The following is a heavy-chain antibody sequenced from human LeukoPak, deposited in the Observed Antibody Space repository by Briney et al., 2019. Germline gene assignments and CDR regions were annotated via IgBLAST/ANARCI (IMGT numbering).Heavy chain of an antibody. J-gene: IGHJ4*02. CDR2: IYSGGST. CDR1: GFTVSSNY. D-gene: IGHD3-16*02. CDR3: ARDSLSEGYYFDY. V-gene: IGHV3-53*01. Sequence: GGSLRLSCAASGFTVSSNYMSWVRQAPGKGLEWVSVIYSGGSTYYADSVKGRFTISRDNSKNTLYLQMNSLRAEDTAVYYCARDSLSEGYYFDYWGQGTLVTVSS.